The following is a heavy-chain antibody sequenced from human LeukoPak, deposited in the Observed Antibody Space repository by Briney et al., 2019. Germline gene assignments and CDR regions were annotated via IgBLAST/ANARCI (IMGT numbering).Heavy chain of an antibody. CDR3: AKRIAAAGPYFDY. CDR1: GFTFSSYA. Sequence: GGSLRLSCAASGFTFSSYAMSWVRRAPGMGLEWVSAISASGGSTYYADSVKGRFTISRDNSKSTLYLQMNTLRAEDTAVYYCAKRIAAAGPYFDYWGQGTLVTVSS. D-gene: IGHD6-13*01. V-gene: IGHV3-23*01. CDR2: ISASGGST. J-gene: IGHJ4*02.